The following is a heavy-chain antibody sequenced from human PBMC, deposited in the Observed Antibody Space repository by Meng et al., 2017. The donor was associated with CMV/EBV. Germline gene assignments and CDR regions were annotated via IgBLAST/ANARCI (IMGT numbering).Heavy chain of an antibody. CDR1: GFTVSSNY. V-gene: IGHV3-53*01. Sequence: GESLKISCAASGFTVSSNYMSWVRQAPGKGLEWVSVIYSGGSTGYADSVKGRFTISRDNAKNSLYLQMNSLRAEDTALYYCARDFSAYDSSGYYAYYGMDVWGQGTTVTVSS. D-gene: IGHD3-22*01. CDR2: IYSGGST. J-gene: IGHJ6*02. CDR3: ARDFSAYDSSGYYAYYGMDV.